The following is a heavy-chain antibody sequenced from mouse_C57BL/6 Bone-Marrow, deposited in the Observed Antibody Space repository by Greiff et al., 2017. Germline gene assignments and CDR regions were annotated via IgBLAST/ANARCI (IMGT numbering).Heavy chain of an antibody. D-gene: IGHD1-1*01. CDR3: ARSGGSSLFDY. CDR1: GYAFSSSW. V-gene: IGHV1-82*01. Sequence: VQVVESGPELVKPGASVKISCKASGYAFSSSWMNWVKQRPGKGLEWIGRIYPGDGDTNYNGKFKGKATLTADKSSSTAYMQLSSLTSEDSAVYFCARSGGSSLFDYWGQGTTLTVSS. CDR2: IYPGDGDT. J-gene: IGHJ2*01.